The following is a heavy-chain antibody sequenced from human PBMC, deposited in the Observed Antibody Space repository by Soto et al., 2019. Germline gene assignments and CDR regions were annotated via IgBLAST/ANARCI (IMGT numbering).Heavy chain of an antibody. CDR2: VGGSAGDT. D-gene: IGHD6-19*01. J-gene: IGHJ2*01. V-gene: IGHV3-23*01. CDR1: GFNFGSYA. CDR3: AKLPSLRIIVAGSWYFDL. Sequence: EVQLLESGGGLVQPGGSLRLSCAASGFNFGSYAMSWVRQAPGKGLEWVSVVGGSAGDTNYADSVKGRFLISRDNSNNTLYLQLNTRRAEDTAVYYCAKLPSLRIIVAGSWYFDLWGRGTLVTVSS.